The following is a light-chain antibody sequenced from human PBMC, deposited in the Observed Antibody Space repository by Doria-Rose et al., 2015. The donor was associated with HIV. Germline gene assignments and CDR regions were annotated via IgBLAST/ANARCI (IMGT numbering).Light chain of an antibody. Sequence: TQSPGTLSLSPGERAALSCRASQSFSSAYLAWYQQKPGQAPSLLIYDGSTRATGIPDRFSASGSGTDFTLTINRLEPEDFALYYCHQYGTSWTFGQGTKVEI. CDR3: HQYGTSWT. CDR2: DGS. V-gene: IGKV3-20*01. CDR1: QSFSSAY. J-gene: IGKJ1*01.